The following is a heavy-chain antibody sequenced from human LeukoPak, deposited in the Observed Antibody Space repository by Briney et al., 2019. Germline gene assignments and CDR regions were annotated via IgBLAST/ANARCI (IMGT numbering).Heavy chain of an antibody. CDR1: GYIFSDYY. Sequence: ASVKVSCKTSGYIFSDYYLHWVRQAPGQGLEWMGWINPHSGVTKYAQEFQGRVTVTRDTSISSASMEVSSLRSADTAVYYCARGQQWLEAFEHWGQGTLVTVSS. CDR2: INPHSGVT. J-gene: IGHJ4*02. D-gene: IGHD6-19*01. V-gene: IGHV1-2*02. CDR3: ARGQQWLEAFEH.